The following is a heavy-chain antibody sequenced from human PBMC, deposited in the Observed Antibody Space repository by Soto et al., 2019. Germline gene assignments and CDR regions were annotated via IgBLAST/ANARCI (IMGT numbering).Heavy chain of an antibody. D-gene: IGHD3-22*01. CDR3: ARDRFYYDISGYSPTDVFDF. V-gene: IGHV1-69*13. CDR2: IIPIFGTA. J-gene: IGHJ3*01. CDR1: GGTFSSYA. Sequence: SVKVSCKASGGTFSSYAISWVRQAPGQGLEWMGGIIPIFGTANYAQKFQGRVTITADESTSTAYMELSSLRSEDTAVYYCARDRFYYDISGYSPTDVFDFGGKGKMVTVSS.